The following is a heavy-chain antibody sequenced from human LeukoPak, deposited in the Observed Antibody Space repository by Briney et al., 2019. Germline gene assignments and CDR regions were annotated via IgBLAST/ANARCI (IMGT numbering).Heavy chain of an antibody. CDR2: INSDGSTT. Sequence: GGSLRLSCAASGFTFSTHWMHWVRQAPGKGPVWVSQINSDGSTTIYADSVEGRFTISRDNAKNTVYLQMNRLGAEDTAVYYCARSLLDWGHGTLVTVSS. D-gene: IGHD2-21*01. CDR1: GFTFSTHW. CDR3: ARSLLD. V-gene: IGHV3-74*01. J-gene: IGHJ4*01.